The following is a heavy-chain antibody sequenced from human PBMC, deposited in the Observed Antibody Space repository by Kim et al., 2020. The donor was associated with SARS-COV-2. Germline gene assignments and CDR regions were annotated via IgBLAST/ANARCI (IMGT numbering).Heavy chain of an antibody. V-gene: IGHV4-30-2*04. CDR2: ST. CDR3: ARGEMITVTR. Sequence: STDYSPSRKSRVNISVDTSKNQFSLKLGSVTAADTAVYYCARGEMITVTRWGQGTLVTVSS. D-gene: IGHD4-17*01. J-gene: IGHJ4*02.